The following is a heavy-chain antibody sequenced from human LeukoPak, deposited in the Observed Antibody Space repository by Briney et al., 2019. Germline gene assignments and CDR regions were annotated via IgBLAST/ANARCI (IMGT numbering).Heavy chain of an antibody. CDR2: IYYSGST. D-gene: IGHD2-2*01. J-gene: IGHJ4*02. CDR1: GGAISSYY. CDR3: ARSPMPADFDY. V-gene: IGHV4-59*08. Sequence: SETLSLTCTVSGGAISSYYWSWIRQPPGKGLEWIGYIYYSGSTNYNPSLKSRVTISVDTSKNQFSLKLSSVTAADTAVYYCARSPMPADFDYWGQGTLVTVSS.